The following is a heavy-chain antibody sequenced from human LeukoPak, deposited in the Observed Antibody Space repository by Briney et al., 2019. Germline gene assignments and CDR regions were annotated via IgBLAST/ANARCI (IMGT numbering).Heavy chain of an antibody. CDR1: GFTFSSYA. J-gene: IGHJ4*02. V-gene: IGHV3-23*01. CDR3: AKSEYDYGGNILGDPLDY. D-gene: IGHD4-23*01. Sequence: GGSLRLSCAASGFTFSSYAMSWVRQAPGEGLEWGSAISGSGGSTYYADSVKGRFTISRDNSKNTLYLQMNSLRAEDTAVYYCAKSEYDYGGNILGDPLDYWGQGTLVTVSS. CDR2: ISGSGGST.